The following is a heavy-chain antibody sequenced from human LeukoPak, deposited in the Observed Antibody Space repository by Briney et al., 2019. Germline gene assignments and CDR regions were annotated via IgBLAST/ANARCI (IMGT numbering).Heavy chain of an antibody. Sequence: ASVEVSCKASGYTFTSYYMHWVRQAPGQGLEWMGIINPSGGSTSYAQKFQGRVTMTRDMSTTTVYMELSSLRSEDTAVYYCARGPHRRTYDRDNWFDPWGQGTLVTVSS. V-gene: IGHV1-46*01. CDR1: GYTFTSYY. CDR2: INPSGGST. D-gene: IGHD3-3*01. CDR3: ARGPHRRTYDRDNWFDP. J-gene: IGHJ5*02.